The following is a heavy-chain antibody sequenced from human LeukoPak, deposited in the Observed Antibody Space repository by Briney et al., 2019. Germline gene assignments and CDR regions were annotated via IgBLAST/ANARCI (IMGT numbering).Heavy chain of an antibody. V-gene: IGHV3-20*04. Sequence: GGSLRLSCAASGFTFNLAWMSWVRQAPGKGLEWVSGISWNSGSIGYADSVKGRFTISRDNAKNSLYLQMNSLRAEDTAVYYCARDPPRHYDFWGGYAFFDYWGQGTLVTVSS. CDR3: ARDPPRHYDFWGGYAFFDY. CDR1: GFTFNLAW. J-gene: IGHJ4*02. D-gene: IGHD3-3*01. CDR2: ISWNSGSI.